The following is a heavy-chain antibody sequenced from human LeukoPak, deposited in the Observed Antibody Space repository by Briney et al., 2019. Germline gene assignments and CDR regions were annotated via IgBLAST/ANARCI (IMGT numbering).Heavy chain of an antibody. D-gene: IGHD4-17*01. Sequence: PGGSLRLSCAASGFTFSSYSMNWVRQAPGKWLEWVSYISSSSSTIYYADSVKGRFTISRDNAKNSLYMQMNSLRDEDTAVYYCARAGAEYGDYRSYWGQGTLVTVSS. V-gene: IGHV3-48*02. CDR3: ARAGAEYGDYRSY. CDR2: ISSSSSTI. CDR1: GFTFSSYS. J-gene: IGHJ4*02.